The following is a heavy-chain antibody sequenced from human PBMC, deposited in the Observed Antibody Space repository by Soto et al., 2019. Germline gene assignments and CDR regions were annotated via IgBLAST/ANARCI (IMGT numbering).Heavy chain of an antibody. CDR1: GGSISSGGYS. D-gene: IGHD2-21*02. Sequence: SETLSLTCAVSGGSISSGGYSWSWIRQPPGKGLEWIGYIYHSGSTYYNPSLKSRVTISVDRSKNQSSLKLSSVTAADTAVYYCARVGVVTDAFDIWGQGTMVTVSS. CDR2: IYHSGST. V-gene: IGHV4-30-2*01. CDR3: ARVGVVTDAFDI. J-gene: IGHJ3*02.